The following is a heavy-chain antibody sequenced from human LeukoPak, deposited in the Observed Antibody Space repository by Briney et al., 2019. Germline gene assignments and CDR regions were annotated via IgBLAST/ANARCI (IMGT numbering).Heavy chain of an antibody. CDR1: GFTFSSYA. J-gene: IGHJ4*02. V-gene: IGHV3-23*01. CDR3: ARYSRTTGTTSNFDY. D-gene: IGHD1-1*01. CDR2: ISGSGDKT. Sequence: GRSLRLSCAASGFTFSSYAMSWVRQAPGKGLEWVSSISGSGDKTYYADSVKGQFTISRDNSKNTLYLQMNSLGAEDTAVYYCARYSRTTGTTSNFDYWGQGTLVTVSS.